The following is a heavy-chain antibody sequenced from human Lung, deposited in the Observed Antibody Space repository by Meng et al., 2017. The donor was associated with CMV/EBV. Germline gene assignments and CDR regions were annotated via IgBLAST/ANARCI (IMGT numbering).Heavy chain of an antibody. Sequence: ASVXVSXKASGYTFSSYDINWVRQATGQGLEWMGWMNPNRGNTGYAQKFQGRVTMTRNTSISTAYMELSSLRSEDTAVYYCARVDYYDSSGYPMTYNWFDPWXQVTXVTVSS. D-gene: IGHD3-22*01. J-gene: IGHJ5*02. V-gene: IGHV1-8*01. CDR3: ARVDYYDSSGYPMTYNWFDP. CDR1: GYTFSSYD. CDR2: MNPNRGNT.